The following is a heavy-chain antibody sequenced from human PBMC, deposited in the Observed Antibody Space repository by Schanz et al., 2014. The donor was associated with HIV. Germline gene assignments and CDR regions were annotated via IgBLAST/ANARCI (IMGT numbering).Heavy chain of an antibody. CDR2: IKQDGSEK. CDR3: ARAGVTDRFDH. CDR1: GFTFSTHW. V-gene: IGHV3-7*01. J-gene: IGHJ4*02. Sequence: IQVVESGGGVVQPGRSLRLSCAASGFTFSTHWMSWVRQAPGKGLEWVANIKQDGSEKYYVDSVKGRFTISRDNPKTSLYLQMSSLRAEDTAVYYCARAGVTDRFDHWGQGTLVTVSP. D-gene: IGHD2-21*02.